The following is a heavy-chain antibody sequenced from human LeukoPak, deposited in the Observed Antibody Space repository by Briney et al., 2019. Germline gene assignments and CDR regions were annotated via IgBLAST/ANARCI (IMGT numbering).Heavy chain of an antibody. CDR2: IYHSGST. V-gene: IGHV4-30-2*01. D-gene: IGHD5-18*01. CDR1: GGSISSGGYS. J-gene: IGHJ4*02. CDR3: ARELSGYSYAYFDY. Sequence: SETLSLTCAVSGGSISSGGYSWSWIRQPPGKGLEWIEYIYHSGSTYYNPSLKSRVTISVDRSKNQFSLKLSSVTAADTAVYYCARELSGYSYAYFDYWGQGTLVTVPS.